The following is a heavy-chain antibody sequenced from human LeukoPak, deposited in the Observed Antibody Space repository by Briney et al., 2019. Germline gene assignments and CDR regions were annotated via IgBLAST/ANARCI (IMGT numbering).Heavy chain of an antibody. CDR2: INPSGGST. Sequence: EASVKVSCKASVYTFTSYSMHWGRQAPGQGLGWMGIINPSGGSTSYAQKFQGRVTMTRDTSTSTVYMELSSLRSEDTAVYYCARGVSGYNHFDYWGQGTLVTVSS. CDR3: ARGVSGYNHFDY. D-gene: IGHD5-24*01. J-gene: IGHJ4*02. CDR1: VYTFTSYS. V-gene: IGHV1-46*01.